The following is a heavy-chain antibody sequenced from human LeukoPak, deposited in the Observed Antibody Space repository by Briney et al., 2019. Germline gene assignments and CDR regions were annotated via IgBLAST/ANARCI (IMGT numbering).Heavy chain of an antibody. CDR1: GGSMSSYY. CDR3: ASFNNWNDHLGRVLDY. Sequence: PSETLSLTCTVSGGSMSSYYWSWIRQPPGKGLEWIGYIYYSGSTNYNPSLKSRVTISVDTSKNQFSLKLSSVTAADTAVYYCASFNNWNDHLGRVLDYWGQGTLVTVSS. J-gene: IGHJ4*02. V-gene: IGHV4-59*01. CDR2: IYYSGST. D-gene: IGHD1-20*01.